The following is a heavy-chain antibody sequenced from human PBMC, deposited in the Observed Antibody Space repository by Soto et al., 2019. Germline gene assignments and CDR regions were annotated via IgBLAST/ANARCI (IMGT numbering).Heavy chain of an antibody. Sequence: QVQLVESGGGVVQPGRSLRLSCAASGFTFSSYAMHWVRQAPGKGLEWVAVISYDGSNKYYSDSVKGRFTISRDNSKNTLYPKNNSLRAEGTAVYYRAIDRSRGTAMGVPVGMDALGQGTTVTVSS. CDR3: AIDRSRGTAMGVPVGMDA. J-gene: IGHJ6*02. D-gene: IGHD5-18*01. V-gene: IGHV3-30-3*01. CDR1: GFTFSSYA. CDR2: ISYDGSNK.